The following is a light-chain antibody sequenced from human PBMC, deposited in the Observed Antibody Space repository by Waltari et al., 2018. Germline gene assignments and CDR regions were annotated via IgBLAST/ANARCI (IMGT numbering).Light chain of an antibody. CDR3: QSYDSSLSGVV. CDR1: SSNIGAGYD. Sequence: QSVLTQPPSVSGAPGQRVTISCTGSSSNIGAGYDVHWYQQLPGTARKLLIYGNSNRPSGVPDRFSGSKSGTAAALAMTGLQAEDEADYYCQSYDSSLSGVVFGGGTKLTVL. V-gene: IGLV1-40*01. CDR2: GNS. J-gene: IGLJ2*01.